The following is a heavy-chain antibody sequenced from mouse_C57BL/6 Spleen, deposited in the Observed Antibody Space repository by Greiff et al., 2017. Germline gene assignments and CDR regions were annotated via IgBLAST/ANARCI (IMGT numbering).Heavy chain of an antibody. CDR3: AGETAQALAY. V-gene: IGHV7-3*01. CDR1: GFTFTDYY. CDR2: IRNKANGYTT. Sequence: EVHLVESGGGLVQPGGSLSLSCAASGFTFTDYYMSWVRQPPGKALEWLGFIRNKANGYTTEYSASVKGRFTISRDNSQSILYLQMNALRAEDSATYYCAGETAQALAYWGQGTLVTVSA. J-gene: IGHJ3*01. D-gene: IGHD3-2*02.